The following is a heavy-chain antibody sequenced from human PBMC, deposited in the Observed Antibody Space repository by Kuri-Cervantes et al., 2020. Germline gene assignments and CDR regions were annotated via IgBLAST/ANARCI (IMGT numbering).Heavy chain of an antibody. CDR1: GFTFSSYD. CDR2: IRYDGSNK. V-gene: IGHV3-33*08. CDR3: ARSYFVTTVTRMDH. J-gene: IGHJ4*02. D-gene: IGHD4-17*01. Sequence: GESLKISCAASGFTFSSYDMHWVRQAPGKGLEWVAFIRYDGSNKYYADSVKGRFTLSRDKARSTVYLHMNSLRAEDTAMYYCARSYFVTTVTRMDHWGQGALVTVSS.